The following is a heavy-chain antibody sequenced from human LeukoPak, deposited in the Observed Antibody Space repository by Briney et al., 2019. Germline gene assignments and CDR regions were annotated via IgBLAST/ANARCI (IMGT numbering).Heavy chain of an antibody. CDR2: MSGSGGDT. Sequence: GGSLRLSCAASGFSFSNYAISWLRQAPGKGPEWVSAMSGSGGDTYYADSVKGRFTISRDNSKNTLYLQMNSLRAEDTAVYYCAKDREPSRGSFSFFDYWGQGTLVTVSS. D-gene: IGHD1-26*01. CDR3: AKDREPSRGSFSFFDY. J-gene: IGHJ4*02. CDR1: GFSFSNYA. V-gene: IGHV3-23*01.